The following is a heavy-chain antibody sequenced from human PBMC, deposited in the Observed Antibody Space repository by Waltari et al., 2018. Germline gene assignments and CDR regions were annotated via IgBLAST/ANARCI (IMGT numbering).Heavy chain of an antibody. CDR3: ARGSQYCSGGSCIDY. Sequence: QVQLQESGPGLVKPSETLSLTCTVSGGSISSYYWSWIRQPPGKGLEWIGYIYYSGSTNDNPSLKSRVTISVDTSKNQFSLKLSSVTAADTAVYYCARGSQYCSGGSCIDYWGQGTLVTVSS. D-gene: IGHD2-15*01. V-gene: IGHV4-59*01. J-gene: IGHJ4*02. CDR1: GGSISSYY. CDR2: IYYSGST.